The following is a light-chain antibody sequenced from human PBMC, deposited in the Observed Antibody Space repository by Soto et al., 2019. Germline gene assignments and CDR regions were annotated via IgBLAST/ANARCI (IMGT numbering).Light chain of an antibody. CDR1: QSVSRN. V-gene: IGKV3-15*01. CDR2: AAS. Sequence: EIVMTQSPGTLSVSLGERVTLSCRASQSVSRNLAWYQQRPGQVPRLLFYAASTRATDVPGTFSGSGSGTEFTLTIRSLQSEDFAVYYCQQFEKWPFTFGQGTKLEIK. CDR3: QQFEKWPFT. J-gene: IGKJ2*01.